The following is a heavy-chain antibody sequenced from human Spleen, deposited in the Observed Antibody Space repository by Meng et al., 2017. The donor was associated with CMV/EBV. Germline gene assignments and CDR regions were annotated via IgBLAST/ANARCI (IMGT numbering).Heavy chain of an antibody. CDR2: INTYSGKT. D-gene: IGHD3-9*01. V-gene: IGHV1-18*01. J-gene: IGHJ4*02. CDR3: ARSITIFQIDW. CDR1: EYSFTSYG. Sequence: SCTTSEYSFTSYGIPWVRQAPGPVPEWMGCINTYSGKTNYAQNLQGRVTMTTDTSTRTAYMELRSLRSDDTAVYFCARSITIFQIDWWGQGTLVTVSS.